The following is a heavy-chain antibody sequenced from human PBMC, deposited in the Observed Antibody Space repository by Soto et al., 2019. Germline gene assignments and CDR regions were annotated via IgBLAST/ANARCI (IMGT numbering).Heavy chain of an antibody. Sequence: QVQLKQSGPGLVRPSGTLSLTCRVSGTSISSSYWWAWVRQSPGKGLEWIGEIYHNGITKYNPSLXSIVXMXIDKSNNQFSLKLTSVTAADTAVYYCATVPPRIVVVLAEFPTWGQGTLVTVSS. CDR1: GTSISSSYW. J-gene: IGHJ4*02. CDR3: ATVPPRIVVVLAEFPT. V-gene: IGHV4-4*02. D-gene: IGHD2-21*01. CDR2: IYHNGIT.